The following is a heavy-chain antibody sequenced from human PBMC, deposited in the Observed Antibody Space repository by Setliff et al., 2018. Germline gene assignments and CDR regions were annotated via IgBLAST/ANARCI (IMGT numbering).Heavy chain of an antibody. CDR1: GFTFSYAW. CDR2: SKSKTAGGAI. CDR3: TTDRAACSGSSCYNGFDV. D-gene: IGHD2-2*02. V-gene: IGHV3-15*07. Sequence: GGSLRLSCAASGFTFSYAWMHWVRQAPGKGLVWVGRSKSKTAGGAIDYAAPVKGRFTVSRDDSKNTLYLQMSSLKTEDTAMYYCTTDRAACSGSSCYNGFDVWGQGTMVTVSS. J-gene: IGHJ3*01.